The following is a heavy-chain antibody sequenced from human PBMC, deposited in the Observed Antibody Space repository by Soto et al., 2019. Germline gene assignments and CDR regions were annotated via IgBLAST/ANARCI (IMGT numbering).Heavy chain of an antibody. CDR3: EGGSSSWYSYYYYYYGMDV. V-gene: IGHV4-30-2*01. CDR1: GGSISSGGSS. Sequence: PLSLNCAGSGGSISSGGSSWSWIRQPPGKGLEWIGYIYHSGSTYYNPSLKSRVTISVDRSKNQFSLKLSSVTAADTAVYYCEGGSSSWYSYYYYYYGMDVWGQGTTVTVSS. CDR2: IYHSGST. J-gene: IGHJ6*02. D-gene: IGHD6-13*01.